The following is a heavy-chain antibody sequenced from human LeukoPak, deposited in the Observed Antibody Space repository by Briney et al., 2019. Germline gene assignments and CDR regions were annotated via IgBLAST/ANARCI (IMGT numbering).Heavy chain of an antibody. CDR3: ARGHYGSGMGWFDP. CDR1: GGSISSSSYY. V-gene: IGHV4-39*07. J-gene: IGHJ5*02. Sequence: SETLSLTCTVSGGSISSSSYYWGWIRQPPGKGLEWIGSIYYSGSTYYNPSLKSRVTISVDTSKNQFSLKLSSVTAADTAVYYCARGHYGSGMGWFDPWGQGTLVTVSS. CDR2: IYYSGST. D-gene: IGHD3-10*01.